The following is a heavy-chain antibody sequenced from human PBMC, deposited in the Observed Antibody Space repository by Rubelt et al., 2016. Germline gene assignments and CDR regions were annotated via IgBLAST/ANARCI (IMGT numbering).Heavy chain of an antibody. V-gene: IGHV1-8*01. CDR2: MNPNSGNT. CDR3: ARDREIQYSSSWYYYYYGMDV. CDR1: D. Sequence: DINWVRQATGLGLEWMGWMNPNSGNTGYAQKFQGRVTMTRNTSISTAYMELSSLRPEDTAVYYCARDREIQYSSSWYYYYYGMDVWGQGTTVTVSS. D-gene: IGHD6-13*01. J-gene: IGHJ6*02.